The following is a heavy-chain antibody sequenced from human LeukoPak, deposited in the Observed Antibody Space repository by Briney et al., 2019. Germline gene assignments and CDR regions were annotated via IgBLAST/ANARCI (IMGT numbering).Heavy chain of an antibody. D-gene: IGHD5-18*01. J-gene: IGHJ4*02. CDR3: ARLAPAMVEDY. CDR2: IYPGDSDT. V-gene: IGHV5-51*01. CDR1: GYRFSTSW. Sequence: GESLKISCEGSGYRFSTSWIGWVRQMPEKGLEWMGIIYPGDSDTRYSPSFRGQVTISADKSISTAYLQWSSLKASDTAMYYCARLAPAMVEDYWGQGTLVTVSS.